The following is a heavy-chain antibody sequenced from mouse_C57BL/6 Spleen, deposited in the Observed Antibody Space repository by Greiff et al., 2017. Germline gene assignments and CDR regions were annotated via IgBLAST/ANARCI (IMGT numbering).Heavy chain of an antibody. CDR2: IYPGSGST. CDR1: GYTFTSYW. CDR3: ARGGDFYAMDY. Sequence: VQLQQPGAELVKPGASVKMSCKASGYTFTSYWITWVKQRPGQGLEWIGDIYPGSGSTNYNEKFKSKATLTVDASSSTAYMQLSSLTSEDSAVYYCARGGDFYAMDYWGQGTSVTVSS. D-gene: IGHD2-13*01. J-gene: IGHJ4*01. V-gene: IGHV1-55*01.